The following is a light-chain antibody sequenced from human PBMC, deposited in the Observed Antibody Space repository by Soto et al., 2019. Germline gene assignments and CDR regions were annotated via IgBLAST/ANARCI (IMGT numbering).Light chain of an antibody. J-gene: IGKJ4*01. V-gene: IGKV3-20*01. CDR1: QSVSSSC. CDR3: QQYGSSPLT. Sequence: EIVLTQSPGTLSLTTGERATLSCRASQSVSSSCLAWYQQKPGQAPRLLIYGASSRATGIPDRFSGSGSGTDFTLTISRLEPEDFAVYYCQQYGSSPLTFGGGTKVEIK. CDR2: GAS.